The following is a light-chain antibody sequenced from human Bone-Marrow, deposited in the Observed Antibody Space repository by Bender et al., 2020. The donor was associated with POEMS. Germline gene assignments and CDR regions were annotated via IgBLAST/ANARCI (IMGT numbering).Light chain of an antibody. Sequence: QSALTQPPSASGSPGQSVTISCTGTSSDVGDYNFVSWYQHHPGKAPKLMIYEVSKRPSGVPDRFSGSKSGNTASLTVSGLQAEDETYYYCSSYTSSRTYVFGAGTKVTVL. CDR3: SSYTSSRTYV. CDR1: SSDVGDYNF. J-gene: IGLJ1*01. V-gene: IGLV2-8*01. CDR2: EVS.